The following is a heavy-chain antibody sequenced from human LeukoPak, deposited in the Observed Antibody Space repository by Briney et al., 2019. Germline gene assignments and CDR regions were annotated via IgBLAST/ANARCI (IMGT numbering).Heavy chain of an antibody. D-gene: IGHD4-17*01. J-gene: IGHJ4*02. Sequence: SSETLSLTCAVSGYSISSGYYWGWIRQPPGKGLEWIGSIYHSGSTYYNPSLKSRVTISVDTSKNQFSLKLSSVTAADTAVYYCARTTVTTGCCLDYWGQGTLVTVSS. CDR2: IYHSGST. V-gene: IGHV4-38-2*01. CDR1: GYSISSGYY. CDR3: ARTTVTTGCCLDY.